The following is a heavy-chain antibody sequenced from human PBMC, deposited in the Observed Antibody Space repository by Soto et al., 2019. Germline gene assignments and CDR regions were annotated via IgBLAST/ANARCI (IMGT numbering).Heavy chain of an antibody. V-gene: IGHV1-69*06. CDR2: IIPIFGTA. J-gene: IGHJ4*02. CDR1: GGTFSSYA. CDR3: ARASPVAHSSSSGIFDY. D-gene: IGHD6-6*01. Sequence: SVKVSCKASGGTFSSYAISWVRQAPGQGLEWMGGIIPIFGTANYAQKFQGRVTITADKSTSTAYMELSSLRSEDTAVYYCARASPVAHSSSSGIFDYWGQGTLVTVSS.